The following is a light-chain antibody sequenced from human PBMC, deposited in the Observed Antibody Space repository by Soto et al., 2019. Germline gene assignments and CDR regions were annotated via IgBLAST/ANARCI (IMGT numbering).Light chain of an antibody. CDR1: QSVSSN. J-gene: IGKJ4*01. V-gene: IGKV3-15*01. CDR3: QHYADLPLT. CDR2: GAS. Sequence: EIVMTQSPATLSVSPGERATLSCRASQSVSSNLAWYQQRPGQAPRLLIYGASTVETGVPSRFSGGGSGTYFTFTINSLQPEDIAAYYCQHYADLPLTFGGGTKVEIK.